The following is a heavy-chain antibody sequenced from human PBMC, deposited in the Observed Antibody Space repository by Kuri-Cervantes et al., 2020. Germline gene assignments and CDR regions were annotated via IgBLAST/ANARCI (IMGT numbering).Heavy chain of an antibody. CDR2: MNPNSGNT. CDR3: ARDSPGGYYDILTGYYSYYGMDV. J-gene: IGHJ6*02. Sequence: ASVKVSCKASGYTFTSYDINWVRQATGQGLEWMGWMNPNSGNTGYAQKFQGRVTMTRDTSTSTVYMELRSLRSDDTAVYYCARDSPGGYYDILTGYYSYYGMDVWGQGTSVTVSS. CDR1: GYTFTSYD. D-gene: IGHD3-9*01. V-gene: IGHV1-8*01.